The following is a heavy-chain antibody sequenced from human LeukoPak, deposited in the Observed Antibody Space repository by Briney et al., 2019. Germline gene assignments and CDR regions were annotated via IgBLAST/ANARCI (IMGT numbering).Heavy chain of an antibody. J-gene: IGHJ4*02. CDR2: INHSGST. V-gene: IGHV4-34*01. Sequence: PSETLSLTCAVYGGSCSGYYWSWIRQPPGKGLEWIGEINHSGSTNYNPSLKSRVTISVDTSKNQFSLKLSSVTAAVTAVYYCARFRRGDYYFDYWGQGTLVTVSS. CDR1: GGSCSGYY. CDR3: ARFRRGDYYFDY. D-gene: IGHD4-17*01.